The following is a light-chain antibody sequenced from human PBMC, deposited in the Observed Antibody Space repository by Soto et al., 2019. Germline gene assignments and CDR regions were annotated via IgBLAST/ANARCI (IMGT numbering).Light chain of an antibody. CDR2: DVS. CDR3: QQYNNWPFS. J-gene: IGKJ5*01. CDR1: QGVTTN. V-gene: IGKV3-15*01. Sequence: EIVMTQSPATLSVSPGERDTLSCRAGQGVTTNFAWYQQKSGQSPRLLIYDVSTRATGVPARFSGTGSETDFTLTISGLQSDDSAVYFCQQYNNWPFSFGQGTRLDIK.